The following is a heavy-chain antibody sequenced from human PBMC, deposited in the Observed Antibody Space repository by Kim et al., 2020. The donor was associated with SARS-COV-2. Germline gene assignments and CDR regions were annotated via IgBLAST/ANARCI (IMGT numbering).Heavy chain of an antibody. J-gene: IGHJ4*02. D-gene: IGHD6-6*01. Sequence: KLQGRVTMTTDPSTSTAYMELRSLRSDDTAVYYCARDDSWSIAARPSFDYWGQGTLVTVSS. CDR3: ARDDSWSIAARPSFDY. V-gene: IGHV1-18*01.